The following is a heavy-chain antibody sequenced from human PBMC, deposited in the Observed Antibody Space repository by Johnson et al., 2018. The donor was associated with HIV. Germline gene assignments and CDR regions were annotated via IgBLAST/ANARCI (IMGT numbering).Heavy chain of an antibody. Sequence: QVQLVESGGGVVQPGRSLRLSCAASGFTFSSYGMHWVRQAPGKGLEWVAVIWYDGSNKYYADSVKGRFTISRDNSKNTLYLQMNSLRAEDTGLYYCAKDGDDGDGPDGTKGAFDIWGQGTMVTVSS. CDR3: AKDGDDGDGPDGTKGAFDI. J-gene: IGHJ3*02. V-gene: IGHV3-33*06. D-gene: IGHD5-24*01. CDR2: IWYDGSNK. CDR1: GFTFSSYG.